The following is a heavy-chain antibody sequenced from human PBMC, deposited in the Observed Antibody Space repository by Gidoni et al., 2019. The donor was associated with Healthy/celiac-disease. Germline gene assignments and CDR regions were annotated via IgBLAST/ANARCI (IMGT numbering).Heavy chain of an antibody. CDR3: AGGVGIDY. CDR2: IYYRGAT. J-gene: IGHJ4*02. CDR1: GGSISSYY. V-gene: IGHV4-59*01. Sequence: VQLEESGPGLVKPSETLSLTCTVSGGSISSYYWSWIRQPPGKGLEWIGYIYYRGATNYNPSLKGRVTITVDTSKSQFSQELSSVTAADTAVDYCAGGVGIDYWGQGTLVTVSS. D-gene: IGHD7-27*01.